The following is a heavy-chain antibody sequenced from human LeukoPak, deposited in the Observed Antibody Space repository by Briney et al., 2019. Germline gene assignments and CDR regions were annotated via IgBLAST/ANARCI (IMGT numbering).Heavy chain of an antibody. CDR3: ARDYYGSGSHPSPNWFDP. D-gene: IGHD3-10*01. V-gene: IGHV3-21*01. Sequence: GGSLRLSCAASGFTFSSYSMNWVRQAPGKGLEWVSSISSSSSYIYYADSVKGRFTTSRDNAKNSLYLQMNSLRAEDTAVYYCARDYYGSGSHPSPNWFDPWGQGTLVTVSS. CDR1: GFTFSSYS. CDR2: ISSSSSYI. J-gene: IGHJ5*02.